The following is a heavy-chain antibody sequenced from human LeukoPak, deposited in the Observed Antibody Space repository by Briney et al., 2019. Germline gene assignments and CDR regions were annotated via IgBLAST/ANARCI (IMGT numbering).Heavy chain of an antibody. CDR3: ARGWGSGYFWYFDY. CDR2: IYYSGST. Sequence: SETLSLTCTVSGGSLSSYYWSWIRQPPGKGLEWIGYIYYSGSTNYNPSLKSRVTISVDTSKNQFSLKLSSVTAADTAVYYCARGWGSGYFWYFDYWGQGTLVTVSS. CDR1: GGSLSSYY. J-gene: IGHJ4*02. D-gene: IGHD3-22*01. V-gene: IGHV4-59*01.